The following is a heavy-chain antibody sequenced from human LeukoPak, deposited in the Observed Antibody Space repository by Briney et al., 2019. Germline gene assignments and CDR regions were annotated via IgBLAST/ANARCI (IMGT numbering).Heavy chain of an antibody. CDR2: ISSSSSYK. CDR1: GFTFTTYT. V-gene: IGHV3-21*01. J-gene: IGHJ4*02. D-gene: IGHD3-16*01. Sequence: PGGSLRLSCAASGFTFTTYTMTWVRQAPGKGLEWVSSISSSSSYKYYADSVKGRFTISRDNAKNSLYLQMNSLRAEDTAVYYCARESPLGDVGERGNDYWGQGTLVTVSS. CDR3: ARESPLGDVGERGNDY.